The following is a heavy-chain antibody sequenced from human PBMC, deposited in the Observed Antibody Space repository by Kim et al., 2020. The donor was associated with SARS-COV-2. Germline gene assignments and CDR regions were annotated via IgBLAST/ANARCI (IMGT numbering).Heavy chain of an antibody. Sequence: SETLSLTCTVSGGSISSSSYYWGWIRQPPGKGLEWIGSIYYSGSTYYNPSLKSRVTISVDTSKNQFSLKLSSVTAADTAVYYCARHGRELLWFGEYGGFDYWGQGTLVTVSS. D-gene: IGHD3-10*01. CDR3: ARHGRELLWFGEYGGFDY. V-gene: IGHV4-39*01. CDR1: GGSISSSSYY. CDR2: IYYSGST. J-gene: IGHJ4*02.